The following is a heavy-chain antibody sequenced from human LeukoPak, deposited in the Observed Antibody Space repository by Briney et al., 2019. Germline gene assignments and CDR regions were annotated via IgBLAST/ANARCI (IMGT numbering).Heavy chain of an antibody. CDR1: GGSISSYY. D-gene: IGHD1-26*01. V-gene: IGHV4-59*08. Sequence: PSETLSLTCTVSGGSISSYYWSWIRQPPGKGLEWIGDIYYSGSTNYNPSLRSRVTISVDTSKNQFSLRLSSVTAADTAVYYSARLASGSYGPLTPFDYWGQGTLVTVSS. CDR2: IYYSGST. J-gene: IGHJ4*02. CDR3: ARLASGSYGPLTPFDY.